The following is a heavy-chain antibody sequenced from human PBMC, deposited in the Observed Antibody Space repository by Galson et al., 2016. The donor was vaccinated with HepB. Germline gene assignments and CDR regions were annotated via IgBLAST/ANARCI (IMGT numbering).Heavy chain of an antibody. J-gene: IGHJ4*02. CDR1: GGSISSGNW. V-gene: IGHV4-4*02. D-gene: IGHD6-13*01. CDR2: IYESGTT. CDR3: ARKASSNWYFDY. Sequence: SETLSLTCAVSGGSISSGNWWSWVRQPPGKGLEWIGEIYESGTTYYNPSLSSRVTVSMDKSNNHLSLRLESVTAADTAMYYCARKASSNWYFDYWGQGALVTVSS.